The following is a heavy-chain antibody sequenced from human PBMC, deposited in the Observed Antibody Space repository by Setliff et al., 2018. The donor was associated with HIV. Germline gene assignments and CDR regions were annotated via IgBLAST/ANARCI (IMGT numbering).Heavy chain of an antibody. CDR3: ARYSPRGYTLTGPY. D-gene: IGHD6-25*01. V-gene: IGHV4-4*07. J-gene: IGHJ4*02. CDR1: GGSISSYY. Sequence: SETLSLTCTVSGGSISSYYWSWIRQPPGKGLEWIGRIYTSGSTNYNPSLKSRVTISLDTSKNQFSLKLTSVTAADTAVYYCARYSPRGYTLTGPYWGQGTLVTVSS. CDR2: IYTSGST.